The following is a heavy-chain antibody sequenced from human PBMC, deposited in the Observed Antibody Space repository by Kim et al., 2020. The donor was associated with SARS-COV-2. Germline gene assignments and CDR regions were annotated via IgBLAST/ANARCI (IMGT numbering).Heavy chain of an antibody. CDR2: VNQDGSAK. CDR3: GRDMDV. J-gene: IGHJ6*02. Sequence: GGSLRLSCAASGFVFGTNWMSWVRQAPGKGLEWVANVNQDGSAKFYVASVKGRFTISRDNAEKSLYLQMSNLRADDTAIYYCGRDMDVWGQGTTVTVSS. V-gene: IGHV3-7*03. CDR1: GFVFGTNW.